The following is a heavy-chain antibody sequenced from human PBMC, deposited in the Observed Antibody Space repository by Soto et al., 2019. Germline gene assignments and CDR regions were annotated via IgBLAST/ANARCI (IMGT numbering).Heavy chain of an antibody. CDR3: ARAISGYVT. D-gene: IGHD5-12*01. CDR1: GITYTTYA. V-gene: IGHV1-3*04. CDR2: INTGNGNT. J-gene: IGHJ5*02. Sequence: QVQLVQSGAEVKKPGASVKVSCKASGITYTTYAIHWVRQAPGQGLEWMGWINTGNGNTRYSQRFQGRVTLTTDTSANTANMDQSSLTSEETAVYYCARAISGYVTWGQGTLITVSS.